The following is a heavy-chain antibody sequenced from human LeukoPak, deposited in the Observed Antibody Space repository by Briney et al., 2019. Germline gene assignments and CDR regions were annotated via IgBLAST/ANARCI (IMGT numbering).Heavy chain of an antibody. CDR3: AKDPLVSSQEYFDY. CDR1: GFTFTSYA. CDR2: ISGSGGST. V-gene: IGHV3-23*01. J-gene: IGHJ4*02. Sequence: GGSLRLSCAVSGFTFTSYAMSWVRQAPGKRLEWVSAISGSGGSTYYAESVKGRFTISRDNSKNTLYLQMNSLRAEDTAVYYCAKDPLVSSQEYFDYRGQGTLVTVSS. D-gene: IGHD2-2*01.